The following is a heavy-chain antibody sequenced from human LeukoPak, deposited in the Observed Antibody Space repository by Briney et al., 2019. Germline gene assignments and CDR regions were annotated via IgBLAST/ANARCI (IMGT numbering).Heavy chain of an antibody. V-gene: IGHV3-21*01. Sequence: PGGSLRLSCAASGFTFSTYTMNWVRQAPGKGLEWVSSISGSTKYIYYAASLKGRFTISRDNAKNSLYLEMNSLRAEDTAVYYGARDRASSWPFDYWGQGTLVTVSS. CDR3: ARDRASSWPFDY. CDR1: GFTFSTYT. J-gene: IGHJ4*02. CDR2: ISGSTKYI. D-gene: IGHD6-13*01.